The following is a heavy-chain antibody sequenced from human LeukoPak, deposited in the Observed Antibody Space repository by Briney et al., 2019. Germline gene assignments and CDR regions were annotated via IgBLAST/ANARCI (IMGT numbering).Heavy chain of an antibody. V-gene: IGHV3-7*03. Sequence: PVGPLRLSCAVSGFPFSNFWMYLIRQAPGKRLDGVANIKSSGSRVFCVYSVKGRFNIYRDKARNSLYLQMNSPRVEDTDVYLCAGGNSMVVWGKGAAVTVSS. CDR2: IKSSGSRV. CDR3: AGGNSMVV. D-gene: IGHD1/OR15-1a*01. J-gene: IGHJ6*04. CDR1: GFPFSNFW.